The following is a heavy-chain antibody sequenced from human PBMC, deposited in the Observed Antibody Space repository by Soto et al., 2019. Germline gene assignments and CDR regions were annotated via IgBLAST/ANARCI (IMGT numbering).Heavy chain of an antibody. J-gene: IGHJ5*02. Sequence: QVQLVESGGGVVQPGRSLRLSCAASGFAFSNYGIHWVRQAPGKGLEWVAVIWPDGNNKYYPDSVKGRFTISRDNSKNTVYLEMNSLTAEDTAVYYCARAGVVASTQLGWFDPWGQGTLVTVSS. CDR3: ARAGVVASTQLGWFDP. V-gene: IGHV3-33*01. CDR2: IWPDGNNK. CDR1: GFAFSNYG. D-gene: IGHD2-15*01.